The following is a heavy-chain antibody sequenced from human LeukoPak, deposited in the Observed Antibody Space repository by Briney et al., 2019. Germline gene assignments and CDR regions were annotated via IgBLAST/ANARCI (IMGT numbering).Heavy chain of an antibody. V-gene: IGHV4-59*08. CDR2: SGST. D-gene: IGHD5-24*01. J-gene: IGHJ4*02. Sequence: SDTLALTCTVSGGSLRDHYGTWVPQPPGQALEWIGYSGSTKYNPSLKSRVTISVDTSKNQFSLKLTSVTAADTAVYYCARHGRMATINLSYWGQGTLVTVSS. CDR3: ARHGRMATINLSY. CDR1: GGSLRDHY.